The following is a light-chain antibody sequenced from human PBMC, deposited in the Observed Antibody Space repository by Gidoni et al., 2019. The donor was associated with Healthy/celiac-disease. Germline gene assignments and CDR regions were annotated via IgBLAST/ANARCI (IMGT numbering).Light chain of an antibody. CDR2: AAS. V-gene: IGKV1-8*01. CDR1: QGISSY. J-gene: IGKJ2*01. Sequence: AIRITQSPSSLSASTGDRVTITCRASQGISSYLAWYQQKPGKAPKLLLYAASTLQSGVPSRFSGSGSGTDFTLTISCLQSEDFATYYCQQYYSYPQTFGQGTKLEIK. CDR3: QQYYSYPQT.